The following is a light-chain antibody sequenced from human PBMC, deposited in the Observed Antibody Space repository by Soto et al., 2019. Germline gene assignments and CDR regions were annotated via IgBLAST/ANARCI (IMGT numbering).Light chain of an antibody. Sequence: DIVMTQSQATLSVAPGERVTFSCRASQGVSRKLAWYQHKPGQAPRLLISGASTGATGIPARFSGSGSGTEFTLTISSLQSEDCAIYYCQQYHTWPITFGGGTKVDNK. CDR2: GAS. CDR3: QQYHTWPIT. J-gene: IGKJ4*01. V-gene: IGKV3-15*01. CDR1: QGVSRK.